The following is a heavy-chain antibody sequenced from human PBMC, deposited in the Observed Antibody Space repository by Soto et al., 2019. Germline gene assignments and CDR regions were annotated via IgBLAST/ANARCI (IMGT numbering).Heavy chain of an antibody. V-gene: IGHV3-30-3*01. J-gene: IGHJ4*02. CDR2: ISYDGSNK. D-gene: IGHD3-22*01. CDR3: ASLPINYYDSSGYYWPHFDY. Sequence: AGGSLRLSCAASGFTFSSYAMHWVRQAPGKGLEWVAVISYDGSNKYYADSVKGRFTISRDNSKNTLYLQMNSLRAEDTAVYYCASLPINYYDSSGYYWPHFDYWGQGTLV. CDR1: GFTFSSYA.